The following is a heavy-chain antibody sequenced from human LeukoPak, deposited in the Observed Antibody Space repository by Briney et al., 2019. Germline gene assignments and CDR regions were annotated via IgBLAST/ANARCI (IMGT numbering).Heavy chain of an antibody. J-gene: IGHJ4*02. CDR2: INHSGST. CDR1: GESFSGYY. D-gene: IGHD3-22*01. V-gene: IGHV4-34*01. Sequence: SETLSLTCAVYGESFSGYYWSWIRQPPGKGLEWIGEINHSGSTNYNPSLKSRVTISVDTSKNQFSLKLSSVTAADTAVYYCARGKDYYDSSGYLAHRNNEFDYWGQGTLVTVSS. CDR3: ARGKDYYDSSGYLAHRNNEFDY.